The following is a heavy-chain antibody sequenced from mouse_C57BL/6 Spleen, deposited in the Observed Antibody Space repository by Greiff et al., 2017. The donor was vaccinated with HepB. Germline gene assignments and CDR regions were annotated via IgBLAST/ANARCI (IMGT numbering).Heavy chain of an antibody. CDR1: GYTFTGYW. CDR3: ARDGGLLPFAY. Sequence: VQLQESGAELMKPGASVKLSCKATGYTFTGYWIEWVKQRPGHGLEWIGEILPGSGSTNYNEKFKGKATFTADTSSNTAYMQLSSLTTEDSDIYYYARDGGLLPFAYWGQGTLVTVSA. J-gene: IGHJ3*01. D-gene: IGHD1-1*01. V-gene: IGHV1-9*01. CDR2: ILPGSGST.